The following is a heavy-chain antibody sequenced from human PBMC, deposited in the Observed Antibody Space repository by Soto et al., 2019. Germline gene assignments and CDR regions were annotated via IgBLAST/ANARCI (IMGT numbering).Heavy chain of an antibody. CDR3: ARESFPVDSYYHYGMDV. CDR2: INAGNGNT. CDR1: GFTFSTSA. D-gene: IGHD3-10*01. J-gene: IGHJ6*02. V-gene: IGHV1-3*01. Sequence: GASVKVSCKASGFTFSTSAMHWVRQAPGQRLEWMGWINAGNGNTKYSQKFQGRVTITRDTSASTVYVELSSLESEDTAVYYCARESFPVDSYYHYGMDVWGPGTTVTVSS.